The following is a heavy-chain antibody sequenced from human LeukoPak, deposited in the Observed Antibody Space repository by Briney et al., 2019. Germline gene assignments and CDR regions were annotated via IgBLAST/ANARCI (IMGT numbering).Heavy chain of an antibody. Sequence: GGSLRLSCAASGFTFSSYSMNWVRQAPGKGLEWVSSISSSSSYIYYADSVKGRFTISRDNSKNTLYLQMNSLRAEDTAVYYCAKDGLYYDFWSGSAGSFDYWGQGTLVTVSS. CDR3: AKDGLYYDFWSGSAGSFDY. V-gene: IGHV3-21*01. D-gene: IGHD3-3*01. J-gene: IGHJ4*02. CDR2: ISSSSSYI. CDR1: GFTFSSYS.